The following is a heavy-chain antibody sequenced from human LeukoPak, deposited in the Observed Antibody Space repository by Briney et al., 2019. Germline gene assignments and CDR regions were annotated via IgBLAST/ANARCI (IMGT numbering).Heavy chain of an antibody. CDR2: IYYSGST. CDR3: ARGMYGSVRWFDP. D-gene: IGHD2-8*01. Sequence: SETLSLTCTVSGGSISSGDYYWSWIRQPPGKGLEWIGYIYYSGSTCYNPSLKSRVTISVDTSKNQFSLKLSSVTAADTAVYYCARGMYGSVRWFDPWGQGTLVTVSS. CDR1: GGSISSGDYY. J-gene: IGHJ5*02. V-gene: IGHV4-30-4*01.